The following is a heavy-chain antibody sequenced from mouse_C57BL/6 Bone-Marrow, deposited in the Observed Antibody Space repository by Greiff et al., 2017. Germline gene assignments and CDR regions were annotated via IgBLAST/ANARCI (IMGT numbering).Heavy chain of an antibody. CDR3: ARGVITP. D-gene: IGHD1-1*01. CDR1: GYTFTSYW. CDR2: IDPSDSYT. V-gene: IGHV1-59*01. J-gene: IGHJ4*01. Sequence: QVQLQQPGAELVRPGTSVKLSCKASGYTFTSYWMHWVKQRPGQGLEWIGVIDPSDSYTNYNQKFKGKATLTVDTSSSTAYMQLSSLTSEDSAVYYCARGVITPWGQGTSVTVSS.